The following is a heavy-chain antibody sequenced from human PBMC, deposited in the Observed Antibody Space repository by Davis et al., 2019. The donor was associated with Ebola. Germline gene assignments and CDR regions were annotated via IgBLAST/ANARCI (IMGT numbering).Heavy chain of an antibody. CDR1: GGTFSSYA. J-gene: IGHJ6*03. CDR2: IIPIFGTA. Sequence: SVKVSCKASGGTFSSYAISWVRQAPGQGLEWMGGIIPIFGTANYAQKFQGRVTITADESTSTAYMELSSLRSEDTAVYYCARDRILYSDPPRWYYYYYMDVWGKGTTVTVSS. CDR3: ARDRILYSDPPRWYYYYYMDV. V-gene: IGHV1-69*13. D-gene: IGHD2-8*01.